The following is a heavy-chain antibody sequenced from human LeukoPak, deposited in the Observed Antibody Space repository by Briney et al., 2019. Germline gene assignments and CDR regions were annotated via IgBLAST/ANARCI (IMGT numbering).Heavy chain of an antibody. J-gene: IGHJ4*02. CDR3: ARGLVVVVTALDY. D-gene: IGHD2-21*02. Sequence: GGSLRLSCAASGFTFSSYEMNWVRQAPGKGLEWVSYISSSGSTIYYADSVKGRFTISRDSAKNSLYLQMNSLRAEDTAVYYCARGLVVVVTALDYWGQGTLVTVSS. CDR1: GFTFSSYE. CDR2: ISSSGSTI. V-gene: IGHV3-48*03.